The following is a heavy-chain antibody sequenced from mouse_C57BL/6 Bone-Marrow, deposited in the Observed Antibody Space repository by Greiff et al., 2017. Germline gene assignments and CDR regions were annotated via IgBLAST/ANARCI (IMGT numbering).Heavy chain of an antibody. D-gene: IGHD2-2*01. CDR2: ISDGGSYT. Sequence: EVKLQESGGGLVKPGGSLKLSCAASGFTFSSYAMSWVRQTPEKRLEWVATISDGGSYTYYPDNVKGRFTISRDNAKNNLYLQISHLKSEDTAMYYCARGGLPYYAMDYWGQGTSGTVSS. V-gene: IGHV5-4*03. J-gene: IGHJ4*01. CDR1: GFTFSSYA. CDR3: ARGGLPYYAMDY.